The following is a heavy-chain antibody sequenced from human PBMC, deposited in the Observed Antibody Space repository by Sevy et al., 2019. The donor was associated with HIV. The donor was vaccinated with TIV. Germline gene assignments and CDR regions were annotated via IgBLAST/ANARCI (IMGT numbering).Heavy chain of an antibody. V-gene: IGHV3-7*01. CDR2: INEDGSRL. CDR3: ARDRAYSAVDY. CDR1: GFTFSDSW. Sequence: GGSLKLSCVASGFTFSDSWMIWVRQAPGKGLEGIAFINEDGSRLGYVDSVRGRFTISSENIKNSLYLQMNNLRAEDTALYFCARDRAYSAVDYWGQGTLVTVSS. J-gene: IGHJ4*02. D-gene: IGHD5-18*01.